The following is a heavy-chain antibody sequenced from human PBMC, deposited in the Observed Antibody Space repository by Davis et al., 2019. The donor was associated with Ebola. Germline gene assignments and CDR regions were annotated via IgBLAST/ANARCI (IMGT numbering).Heavy chain of an antibody. V-gene: IGHV1-18*01. D-gene: IGHD3-10*01. J-gene: IGHJ5*02. CDR3: ARVRIATLVLDP. CDR1: GYTFSSYG. CDR2: ISTYNGNT. Sequence: AASVKVSCKASGYTFSSYGISWVRQAPGQGLEWMGWISTYNGNTNYARKVQGRVTMTTDTSTSTAYMELSSLTSEDTAVYYCARVRIATLVLDPWGQGTLVTVSS.